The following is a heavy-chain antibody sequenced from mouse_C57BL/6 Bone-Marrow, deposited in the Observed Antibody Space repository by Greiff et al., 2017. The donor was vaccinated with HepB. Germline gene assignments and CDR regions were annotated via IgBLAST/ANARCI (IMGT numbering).Heavy chain of an antibody. CDR2: INPNNGGT. CDR3: ARRGSRYFDV. J-gene: IGHJ1*03. Sequence: VQLQQSGPELVKPGASVKIPCKASGYTFTDYNMDWVKQSHGKSLEWIGDINPNNGGTIYNQKFKGKATLTVDKSSSTAYMELRSLTSEDTAVYYCARRGSRYFDVWGTGTTVTVSS. V-gene: IGHV1-18*01. D-gene: IGHD1-1*01. CDR1: GYTFTDYN.